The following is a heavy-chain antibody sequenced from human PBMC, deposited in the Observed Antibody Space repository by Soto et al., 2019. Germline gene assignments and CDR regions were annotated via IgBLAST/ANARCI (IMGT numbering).Heavy chain of an antibody. Sequence: GASVKVSCKASGYTFTSYAMHWLRQAPGQRLEWMGWINAGNGNTKYSQKFQGRVTITRDTSASTAYMELSSLRSEDTAVYYCARDRSRLRYFDWSPHRWFDPWGQGTLVTVSS. D-gene: IGHD3-9*01. V-gene: IGHV1-3*01. CDR3: ARDRSRLRYFDWSPHRWFDP. CDR1: GYTFTSYA. J-gene: IGHJ5*02. CDR2: INAGNGNT.